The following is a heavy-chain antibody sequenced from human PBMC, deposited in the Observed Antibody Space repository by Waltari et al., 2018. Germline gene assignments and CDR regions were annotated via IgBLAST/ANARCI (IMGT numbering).Heavy chain of an antibody. V-gene: IGHV4-38-2*01. Sequence: QVQLQESGPGLVKPSETLSLTCAVSGYSISSGYYWGWIRPPPGKGLEWIGSIYHSGSTYYNPSLKSRVTISVDTSKNQFSLKLSSVTAADTAVYYCARSRDYYGSGSPNFDIWGQGTMVTVSS. CDR1: GYSISSGYY. D-gene: IGHD3-10*01. CDR2: IYHSGST. J-gene: IGHJ3*02. CDR3: ARSRDYYGSGSPNFDI.